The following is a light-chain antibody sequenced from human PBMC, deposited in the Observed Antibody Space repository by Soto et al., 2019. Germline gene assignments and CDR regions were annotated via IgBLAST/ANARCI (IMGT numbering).Light chain of an antibody. V-gene: IGLV2-14*03. J-gene: IGLJ1*01. CDR3: YSYSTSSTYV. Sequence: QSALTQPASVSGSRGQSITISCTGTSSDVGAYNYVSWYQQHPGKVPKVMIYDVTNRPSGVSNRFSGSKSGNTASLTISGLQAEDEADYYCYSYSTSSTYVFGTGTKLTVL. CDR1: SSDVGAYNY. CDR2: DVT.